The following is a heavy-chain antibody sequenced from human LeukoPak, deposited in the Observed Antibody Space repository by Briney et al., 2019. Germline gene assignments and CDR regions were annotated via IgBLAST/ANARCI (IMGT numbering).Heavy chain of an antibody. J-gene: IGHJ6*03. CDR2: ISGSGGST. V-gene: IGHV3-23*01. Sequence: GGSLRLSCAASGFTFSSYAMSWVRQAPGQGLEWVSAISGSGGSTYYADSVKGRFTISRDNSKNTLYLQMNSLRAEDTAVYYCAKDHHPYSNYYYYYMDVWGKGTTVTVSS. CDR1: GFTFSSYA. CDR3: AKDHHPYSNYYYYYMDV. D-gene: IGHD4-11*01.